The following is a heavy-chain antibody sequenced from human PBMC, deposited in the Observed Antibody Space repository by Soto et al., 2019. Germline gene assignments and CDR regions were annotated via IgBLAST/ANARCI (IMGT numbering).Heavy chain of an antibody. D-gene: IGHD2-15*01. J-gene: IGHJ4*02. CDR1: GGSISSGGYS. CDR3: ARRDGGTLDY. V-gene: IGHV4-30-2*01. Sequence: SETLSLTCAVSGGSISSGGYSWNWIRQPPGKGLEWIGYIYHSGGTLYNPSLKSRVTISVDKSKNQFSLKLTSVTAADKAVYYCARRDGGTLDYWGQETLLTVSS. CDR2: IYHSGGT.